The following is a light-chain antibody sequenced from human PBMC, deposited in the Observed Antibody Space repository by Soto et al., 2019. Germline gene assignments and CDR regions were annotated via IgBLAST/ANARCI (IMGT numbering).Light chain of an antibody. CDR1: SSDVGSSNL. CDR3: CSFARSSTSYV. J-gene: IGLJ1*01. Sequence: QSVLTQPASVSGSPGQSITISCTGTSSDVGSSNLVSWYQQHPGKTPKLIIYEGSRRPSGVSGRFSGSMSGNAASLTVFGLQAEDEADYYCCSFARSSTSYVFGTGTKVTVL. CDR2: EGS. V-gene: IGLV2-23*01.